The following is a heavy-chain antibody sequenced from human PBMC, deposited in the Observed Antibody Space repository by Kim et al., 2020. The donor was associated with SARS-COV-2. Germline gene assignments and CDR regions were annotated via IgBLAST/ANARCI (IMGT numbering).Heavy chain of an antibody. CDR1: GGSFSGYS. Sequence: SETLSLTCAVYGGSFSGYSWSWIRQPPGKGLEWIGQINHSGSTNYSPSLKSRVTISVDTSKNQFSLKLNSVTAADTAVYYCARGRVFSSSSPYNWFDPWGQGTLVTVSS. CDR2: INHSGST. CDR3: ARGRVFSSSSPYNWFDP. V-gene: IGHV4-34*01. J-gene: IGHJ5*02. D-gene: IGHD3-3*01.